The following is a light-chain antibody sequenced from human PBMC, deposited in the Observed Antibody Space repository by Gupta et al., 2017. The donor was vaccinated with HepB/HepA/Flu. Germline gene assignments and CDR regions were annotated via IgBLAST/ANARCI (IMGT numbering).Light chain of an antibody. V-gene: IGLV1-44*01. CDR1: NSNIGKSS. CDR3: AAWDDSRNGYV. CDR2: DND. Sequence: QSVLTQSPSASAPPGQTVTISCSGDNSNIGKSSVNWYQHHPGTAPKLLIYDNDGRRSEVPDRFSGAKSGTSAALAISGLQAEDEADYFCAAWDDSRNGYVFGTGTRVTVL. J-gene: IGLJ1*01.